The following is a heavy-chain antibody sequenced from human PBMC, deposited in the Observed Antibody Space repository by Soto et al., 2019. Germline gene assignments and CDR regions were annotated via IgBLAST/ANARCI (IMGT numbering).Heavy chain of an antibody. J-gene: IGHJ6*02. Sequence: ASLKVSCKASGYTFTSYCICWVRQAPGQGLEWMGWISAYNGNTNYAQKLQGRVTMTTDTSTSTAYMELRSLRSDDTAVYYCARDFSMDDFWSGYYFLVGYYYYGMDVWGQGTTVTVSS. CDR2: ISAYNGNT. CDR3: ARDFSMDDFWSGYYFLVGYYYYGMDV. CDR1: GYTFTSYC. D-gene: IGHD3-3*01. V-gene: IGHV1-18*01.